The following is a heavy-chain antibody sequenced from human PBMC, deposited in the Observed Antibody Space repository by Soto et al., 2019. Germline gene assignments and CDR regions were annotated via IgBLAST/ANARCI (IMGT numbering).Heavy chain of an antibody. Sequence: SVKVSCKASGGTFSSYAISWVRQAPGQGLEWMGGIIPIFGTANYAQKFQGRVTITSDESTSTAYMELSSLRSEDTAVYYCAIVCSGGLACCFDPWGQGTLVTVSS. J-gene: IGHJ5*02. D-gene: IGHD2-15*01. CDR2: IIPIFGTA. CDR1: GGTFSSYA. V-gene: IGHV1-69*13. CDR3: AIVCSGGLACCFDP.